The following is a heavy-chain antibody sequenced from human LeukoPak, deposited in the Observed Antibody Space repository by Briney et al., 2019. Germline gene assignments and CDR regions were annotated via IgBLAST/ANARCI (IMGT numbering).Heavy chain of an antibody. D-gene: IGHD3-10*01. CDR2: INWNGGST. J-gene: IGHJ1*01. Sequence: GGSLRLSCAASGFTFDDYGMSWVRQVPGKGLEWVSGINWNGGSTGYADSVKGRFTISRDNAKNSLYLQMNSLRAEDMALYYCAKDVSSRLWFGEPFIGHFQHWGQGTLVTVSS. V-gene: IGHV3-20*04. CDR3: AKDVSSRLWFGEPFIGHFQH. CDR1: GFTFDDYG.